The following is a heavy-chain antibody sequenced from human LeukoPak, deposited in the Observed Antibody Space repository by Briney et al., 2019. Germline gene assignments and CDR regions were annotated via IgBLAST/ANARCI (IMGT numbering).Heavy chain of an antibody. V-gene: IGHV3-21*01. Sequence: PGGSLRLSCAASGFTFSSYSMNWVRQAPGKGLEWVSSICSSSNYIYYADSVKGRFTISRDNAKNSLYLQMNSLRAEDTAVYYCARNDWSYRYDGAFDIWGQGTMVTVSS. J-gene: IGHJ3*02. CDR3: ARNDWSYRYDGAFDI. CDR2: ICSSSNYI. D-gene: IGHD3-9*01. CDR1: GFTFSSYS.